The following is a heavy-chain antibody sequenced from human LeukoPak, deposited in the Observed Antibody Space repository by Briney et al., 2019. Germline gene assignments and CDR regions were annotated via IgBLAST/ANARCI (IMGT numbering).Heavy chain of an antibody. D-gene: IGHD2-2*01. CDR3: ARQLGYCSSTSCYAGKVDY. CDR2: IYYSGSA. J-gene: IGHJ4*02. CDR1: GGSISSSSYY. Sequence: SETLSLTCTVSGGSISSSSYYWGWIRQPPGKGLEWIGSIYYSGSAYYNPSLKSRVTISVDTSKNQFSLKLSSVSAADTAVYYCARQLGYCSSTSCYAGKVDYWGQGTLVTVSS. V-gene: IGHV4-39*01.